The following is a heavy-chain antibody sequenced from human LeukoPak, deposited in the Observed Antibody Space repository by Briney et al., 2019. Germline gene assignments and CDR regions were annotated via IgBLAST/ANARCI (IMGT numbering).Heavy chain of an antibody. CDR2: IYGGGSS. J-gene: IGHJ5*02. Sequence: GGSLRLSCAASGFSVSSNYMSWVRQAPGKGLEWVSVIYGGGSSYYADSVKGRFTISSDNSKKTLYLQMNSLGLDDTAVYYCARVLPLSAYGLDPWGQGTLATVSS. CDR1: GFSVSSNY. CDR3: ARVLPLSAYGLDP. D-gene: IGHD4-17*01. V-gene: IGHV3-66*02.